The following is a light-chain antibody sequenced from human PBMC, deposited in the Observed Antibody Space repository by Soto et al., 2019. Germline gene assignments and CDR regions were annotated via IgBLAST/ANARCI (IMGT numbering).Light chain of an antibody. CDR2: GAS. V-gene: IGKV3-20*01. J-gene: IGKJ1*01. CDR3: QQYGSSPGT. CDR1: QSVSSNY. Sequence: ESVLTQSPGTLSLSPGERATVSCRASQSVSSNYLAWYQQKPGQAPRLLIYGASTRASGIPDRFSGSGSGTDFTLTISRLEPEDSAVYYCQQYGSSPGTFGRGTKV.